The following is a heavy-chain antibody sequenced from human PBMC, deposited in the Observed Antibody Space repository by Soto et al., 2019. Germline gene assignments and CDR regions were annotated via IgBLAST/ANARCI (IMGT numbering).Heavy chain of an antibody. D-gene: IGHD2-2*01. CDR1: GYTFTSYG. CDR3: ARDLLAYCISTSCYAWDY. Sequence: ASVKVFCKASGYTFTSYGISWVRQAPGQGLEWMGWISAYNGNTNYAQKLQGRVTMTTDTSTSTAYMELRSLRSDDTAVYYCARDLLAYCISTSCYAWDYWGQGTLVTVSS. J-gene: IGHJ4*02. CDR2: ISAYNGNT. V-gene: IGHV1-18*01.